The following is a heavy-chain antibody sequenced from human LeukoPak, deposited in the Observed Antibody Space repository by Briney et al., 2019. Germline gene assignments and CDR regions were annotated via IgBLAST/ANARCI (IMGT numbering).Heavy chain of an antibody. CDR2: IYYSGST. D-gene: IGHD4-17*01. Sequence: SETLSLTCSVSGGSISGYYWSWIRQPPGKGLEWIGYIYYSGSTNYNPSLKSRVTISVDTSKNQFSLKLSSVTAADTAVYYCARGATVTLAYWGQGTLVTVSS. V-gene: IGHV4-59*01. CDR3: ARGATVTLAY. CDR1: GGSISGYY. J-gene: IGHJ4*02.